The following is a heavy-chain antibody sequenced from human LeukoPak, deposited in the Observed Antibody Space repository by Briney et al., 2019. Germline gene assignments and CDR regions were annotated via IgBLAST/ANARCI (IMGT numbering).Heavy chain of an antibody. Sequence: GGSLRLSCAASGFTFSSYGMSWVRQAPGKGLEWVSLIYISSNTYYADSVKGRFTISRDNSKNTLYLQMNSLRAEDTAVYYCAGGGGVGAKYWGQGTLVTVSS. V-gene: IGHV3-23*05. D-gene: IGHD1-26*01. CDR3: AGGGGVGAKY. J-gene: IGHJ4*02. CDR1: GFTFSSYG. CDR2: IYISSNT.